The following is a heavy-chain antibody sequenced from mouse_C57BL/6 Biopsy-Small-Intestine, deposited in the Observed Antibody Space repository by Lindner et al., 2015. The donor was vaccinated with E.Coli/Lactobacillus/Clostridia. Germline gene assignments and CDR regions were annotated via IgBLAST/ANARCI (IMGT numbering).Heavy chain of an antibody. CDR3: ARREVYYFDY. Sequence: VQLQESGPELVKSGTSVEISCVASGYSITSNHVNWVKQSPERSLEWIGEINPSTGGTTYNEKFRAKATLTIDKSSSTAYMQLKSLTSEDSAVYYCARREVYYFDYWGQGTTLTVSS. CDR1: GYSITSNH. J-gene: IGHJ2*01. CDR2: INPSTGGT. V-gene: IGHV1-42*01.